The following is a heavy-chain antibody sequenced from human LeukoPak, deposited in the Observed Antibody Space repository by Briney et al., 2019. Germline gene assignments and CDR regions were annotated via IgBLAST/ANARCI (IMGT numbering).Heavy chain of an antibody. V-gene: IGHV3-33*06. J-gene: IGHJ4*02. D-gene: IGHD3-22*01. CDR3: AKDLTYYYDSSGYYSGGFDY. CDR2: IWYDGSNK. Sequence: PGGSLRLSCAASGFTFSSYGRHWVRQARGKGREWVAGIWYDGSNKYYADSVKGRFTISRDNSKNTLYLQMNSLRAEDTAVYYCAKDLTYYYDSSGYYSGGFDYWGQGTLVTVSS. CDR1: GFTFSSYG.